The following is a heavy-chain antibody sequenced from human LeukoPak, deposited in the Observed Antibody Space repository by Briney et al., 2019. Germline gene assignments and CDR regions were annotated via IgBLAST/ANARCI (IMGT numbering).Heavy chain of an antibody. J-gene: IGHJ5*02. CDR1: GFTFSSCA. CDR3: AKGSGTYGHNLFDP. CDR2: TSSSGGAT. D-gene: IGHD3-10*01. Sequence: GGSLRLSCAASGFTFSSCAMSWVRQAPGKGLEWVSSTSSSGGATYYADSVKGRFTISRDNSKNTLFLQMNSLRAEDTAVYYCAKGSGTYGHNLFDPWGQGTLVTASS. V-gene: IGHV3-23*01.